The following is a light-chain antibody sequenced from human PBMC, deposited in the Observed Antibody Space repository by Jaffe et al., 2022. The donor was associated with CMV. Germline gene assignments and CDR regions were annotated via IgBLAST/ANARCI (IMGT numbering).Light chain of an antibody. J-gene: IGLJ2*01. CDR1: SGSIGSNY. Sequence: NFMLTQPHSVSVSPGKTVTISCTRSSGSIGSNYVQWYQQRPGSAPTTVIYEDNQRPSGVPDRFSGSIDSSSNSASLTISGLKTEDEADYYCQSYDNSNYVVFGGGTKLTVL. CDR2: EDN. CDR3: QSYDNSNYVV. V-gene: IGLV6-57*04.